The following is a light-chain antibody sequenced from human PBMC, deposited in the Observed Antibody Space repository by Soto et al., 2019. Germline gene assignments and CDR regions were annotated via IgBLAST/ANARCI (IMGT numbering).Light chain of an antibody. V-gene: IGKV1-6*01. Sequence: QMTQSPSSLSASVGEKIIITCRASRDVGSDVSWYQQKPGQAPKLLIYAASNLYTGVPSRFSGSRSGTEFTLTISSLQPADFASYYCLQDYGDSWTFGQGTKVDIK. J-gene: IGKJ1*01. CDR2: AAS. CDR1: RDVGSD. CDR3: LQDYGDSWT.